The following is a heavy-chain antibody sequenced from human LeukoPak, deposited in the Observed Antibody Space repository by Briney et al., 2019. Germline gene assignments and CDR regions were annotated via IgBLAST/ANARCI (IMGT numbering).Heavy chain of an antibody. CDR1: GGSISSGGYS. Sequence: SETLSLTCAVSGGSISSGGYSWSWIRQPPGKGLEWIGYIYHSGSTYYNPSLKSGVTISVDRSKNQFSLKLSSVTAADTAVYYCARGTEDDSSGYYGYWGQGTLVTVSS. CDR2: IYHSGST. V-gene: IGHV4-30-2*01. J-gene: IGHJ4*02. D-gene: IGHD3-22*01. CDR3: ARGTEDDSSGYYGY.